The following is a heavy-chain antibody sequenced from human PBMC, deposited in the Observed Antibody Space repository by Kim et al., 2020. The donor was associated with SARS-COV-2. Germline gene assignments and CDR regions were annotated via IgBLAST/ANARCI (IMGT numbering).Heavy chain of an antibody. V-gene: IGHV3-11*01. CDR3: ARDLGATTEDYYYYYGMDV. Sequence: KGRFTISRDNAKNSLYLQMNSLRAEDTAVYYCARDLGATTEDYYYYYGMDVWGQGTTVTVSS. D-gene: IGHD1-26*01. J-gene: IGHJ6*02.